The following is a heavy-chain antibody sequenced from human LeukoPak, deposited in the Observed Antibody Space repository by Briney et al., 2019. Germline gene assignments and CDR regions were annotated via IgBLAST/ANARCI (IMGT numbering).Heavy chain of an antibody. D-gene: IGHD5-18*01. CDR2: INPSGGST. J-gene: IGHJ6*03. CDR3: ARGDTAREYYYYYMDV. Sequence: ASVKVSCKASGYTFTSYYMHWVRQAPGQGLEWMGIINPSGGSTSYAQKFQGRVTMTRDMSTSTVYMELSSLRSEDTAVYYCARGDTAREYYYYYMDVWGKGTTVTVYS. CDR1: GYTFTSYY. V-gene: IGHV1-46*01.